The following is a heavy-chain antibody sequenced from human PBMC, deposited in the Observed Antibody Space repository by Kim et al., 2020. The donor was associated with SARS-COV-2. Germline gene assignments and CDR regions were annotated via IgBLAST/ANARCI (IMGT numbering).Heavy chain of an antibody. D-gene: IGHD5-12*01. CDR1: GFTISRIY. Sequence: GGSLRLSCAASGFTISRIYMNWVRQAPGEGLEWVSVIYSGGSTLYADSVKGRFTVSRDISKSTVYLQMNSLRVDDTAVYYCARSGGYSYYGMDVWGQGTTVTVSS. J-gene: IGHJ6*02. V-gene: IGHV3-53*01. CDR3: ARSGGYSYYGMDV. CDR2: IYSGGST.